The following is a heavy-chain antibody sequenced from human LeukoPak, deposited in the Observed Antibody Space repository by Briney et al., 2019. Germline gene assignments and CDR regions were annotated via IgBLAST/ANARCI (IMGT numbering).Heavy chain of an antibody. J-gene: IGHJ4*02. Sequence: PGGSLRLSCAASGFTFSKYAMSWVRQAPGKGLEWVSTISGSGITTNYADSVKGRFTVSRDNSKNTLYLQVNSLRAEDTAIYYCARGRFTLGDYWGQGTLVTVSS. V-gene: IGHV3-23*01. CDR3: ARGRFTLGDY. CDR1: GFTFSKYA. D-gene: IGHD3-10*01. CDR2: ISGSGITT.